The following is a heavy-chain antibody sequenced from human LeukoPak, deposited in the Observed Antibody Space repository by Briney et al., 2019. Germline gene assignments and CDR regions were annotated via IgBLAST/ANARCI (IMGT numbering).Heavy chain of an antibody. D-gene: IGHD3-10*01. Sequence: GGSLRLSCAASGFTFSSYAMHWVRQAPGKGLEWVAFIRYDGNNKYYTDSVKGRFTISRDNSKNTLYLKMNSLRAEDTAVYLCAKDPGSGSYYPYYFDYWGQGTLVTVSS. CDR1: GFTFSSYA. CDR2: IRYDGNNK. V-gene: IGHV3-30*02. CDR3: AKDPGSGSYYPYYFDY. J-gene: IGHJ4*02.